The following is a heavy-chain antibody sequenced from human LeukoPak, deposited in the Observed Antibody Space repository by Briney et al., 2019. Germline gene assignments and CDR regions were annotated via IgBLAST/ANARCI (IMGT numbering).Heavy chain of an antibody. J-gene: IGHJ6*03. CDR3: ASLPRYYYYYMDV. CDR1: GFTFSSYS. V-gene: IGHV3-21*01. CDR2: ISSSSSYI. Sequence: GGSLRLSCAASGFTFSSYSMNWVRQAPGKGLEWASSISSSSSYIYYADSAKGRFTISRDNAKNSLYLQMNSLRAEDTAVYYCASLPRYYYYYMDVWGKGTTVTVSS.